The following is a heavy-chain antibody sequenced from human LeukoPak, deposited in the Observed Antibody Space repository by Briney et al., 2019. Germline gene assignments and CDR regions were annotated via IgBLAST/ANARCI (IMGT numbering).Heavy chain of an antibody. D-gene: IGHD3-22*01. CDR2: IYYSGST. CDR3: ARPLAAASYYDSSGAFDI. V-gene: IGHV4-59*08. Sequence: SETLSLTCTVSGGSNSSYYWSWIRQPPGKGLEWIGYIYYSGSTNYNPSLKSRVTISVDTSKNQFSLKLSSVTAADTAVYYCARPLAAASYYDSSGAFDIWGQGTMVTVSS. J-gene: IGHJ3*02. CDR1: GGSNSSYY.